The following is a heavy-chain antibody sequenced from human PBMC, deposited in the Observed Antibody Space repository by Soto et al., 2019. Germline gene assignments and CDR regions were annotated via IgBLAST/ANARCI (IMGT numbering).Heavy chain of an antibody. J-gene: IGHJ4*02. V-gene: IGHV4-61*01. D-gene: IGHD5-12*01. CDR3: ARDGRDGYNPFDY. Sequence: LSLTCTVSGGSVSSGSYYWSWIRQPPGKGLEWIGYIYYSGSTNYNPSLKSRVTISVDTSKNQFSLKLSSVTAADTAVYYCARDGRDGYNPFDYWGQGTLVTVSS. CDR1: GGSVSSGSYY. CDR2: IYYSGST.